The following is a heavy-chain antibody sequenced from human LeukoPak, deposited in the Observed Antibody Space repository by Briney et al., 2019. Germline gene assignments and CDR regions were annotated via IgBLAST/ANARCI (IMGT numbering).Heavy chain of an antibody. CDR1: GYTFTSYD. V-gene: IGHV1-8*01. CDR3: ARAPLRYFDWPISPWEPDNWFDP. J-gene: IGHJ5*02. Sequence: ASVKVSCKASGYTFTSYDINWVRQATGQGLEWMGWMNPNSGNTGHAQKFQGRVTMTRNTSISTAYMELSSLRSEDTAVYYCARAPLRYFDWPISPWEPDNWFDPWGQGTLVTVSS. D-gene: IGHD3-9*01. CDR2: MNPNSGNT.